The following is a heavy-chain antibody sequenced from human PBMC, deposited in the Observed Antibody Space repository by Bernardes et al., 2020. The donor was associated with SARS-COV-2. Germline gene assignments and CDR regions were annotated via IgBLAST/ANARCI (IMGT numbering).Heavy chain of an antibody. CDR1: GGSISASY. V-gene: IGHV4-59*01. CDR2: LYYTGST. J-gene: IGHJ4*02. Sequence: SETLSLTCTVSGGSISASYWSWFRQPPGKGLAWIGYLYYTGSTNYNPSLQSRVTISVDTSKNQFSLKLSSVTAADTAVYYCARGFDYWGQGILVTVSS. CDR3: ARGFDY.